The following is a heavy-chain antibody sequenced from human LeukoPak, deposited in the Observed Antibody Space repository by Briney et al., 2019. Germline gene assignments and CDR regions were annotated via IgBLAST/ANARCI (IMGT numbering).Heavy chain of an antibody. CDR2: IYYSGST. Sequence: SETLSLTCSVSGGPISSSSYYWGWIRQPPGKGLEWIGYIYYSGSTNYNPSLKSRVTISVDTSKNQFSLKLSSVTAADTAVYYCARGQTLNDFWSGYLFDPWGQGTLVTVSS. CDR1: GGPISSSSYY. D-gene: IGHD3-3*01. CDR3: ARGQTLNDFWSGYLFDP. J-gene: IGHJ5*02. V-gene: IGHV4-61*05.